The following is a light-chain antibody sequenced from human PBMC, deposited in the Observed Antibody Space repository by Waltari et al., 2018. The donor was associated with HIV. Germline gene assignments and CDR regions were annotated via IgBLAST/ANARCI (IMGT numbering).Light chain of an antibody. CDR3: LTWDTGIGV. J-gene: IGLJ2*01. CDR2: INSDGSH. V-gene: IGLV4-69*01. Sequence: QVVLTQSPSASASLGASVKLTYTLSSGYSNHAIAWHQQQSEKGPRYLMKINSDGSHNTGDVIPDRFSGASSGAERYLTISSLQSEDEADYYCLTWDTGIGVFGGGTKLTVL. CDR1: SGYSNHA.